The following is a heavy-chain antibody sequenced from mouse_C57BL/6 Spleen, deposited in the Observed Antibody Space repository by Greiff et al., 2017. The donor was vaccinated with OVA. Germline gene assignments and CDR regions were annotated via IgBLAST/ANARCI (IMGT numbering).Heavy chain of an antibody. Sequence: EVQLQQSGPELVKPGASVKIPCKASGYTFTDYNMDWVKQSHGKSLEWIGDINPNNGGTIYNQKFKGKATLTVDKSSSTAYMELRSLTSEDTAVYYCARGTTVVANYYAMDYWGQGTSVTVSS. CDR1: GYTFTDYN. J-gene: IGHJ4*01. CDR3: ARGTTVVANYYAMDY. CDR2: INPNNGGT. D-gene: IGHD1-1*01. V-gene: IGHV1-18*01.